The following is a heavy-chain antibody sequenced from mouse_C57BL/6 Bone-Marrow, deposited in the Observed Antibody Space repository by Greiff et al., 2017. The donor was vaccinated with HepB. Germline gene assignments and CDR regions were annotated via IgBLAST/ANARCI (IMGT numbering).Heavy chain of an antibody. CDR3: ARSGNGYYFDY. Sequence: QVQLQPSGAELVKPGASVKMSCKASGYTFTSYWITWVKQRPGQGLEWIGDIYPGSGSTNYNEKFKSKSILTVDTSSSTAYMQLISLTSEDSAVYYCARSGNGYYFDYWGQGTTLTVSS. V-gene: IGHV1-55*01. D-gene: IGHD2-2*01. CDR2: IYPGSGST. J-gene: IGHJ2*01. CDR1: GYTFTSYW.